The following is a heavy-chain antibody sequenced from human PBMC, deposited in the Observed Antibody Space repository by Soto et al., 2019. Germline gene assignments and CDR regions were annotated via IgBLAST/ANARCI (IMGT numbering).Heavy chain of an antibody. CDR2: INPNSGGT. CDR1: GYTFTGYY. V-gene: IGHV1-2*02. D-gene: IGHD2-2*02. CDR3: ARGPIVVVPAAIQPGDY. J-gene: IGHJ4*02. Sequence: ASVNVSCKASGYTFTGYYMHWVRQAPGQGLEWMGWINPNSGGTNYAQKFQGRVTMTRDTSISTAYMELSRLRPDDTAVYYCARGPIVVVPAAIQPGDYWGQGTLVTVSS.